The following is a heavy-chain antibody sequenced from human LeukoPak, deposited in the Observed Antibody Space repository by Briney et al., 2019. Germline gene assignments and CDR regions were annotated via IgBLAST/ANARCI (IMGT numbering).Heavy chain of an antibody. CDR1: GFTFSSYA. D-gene: IGHD3-10*01. Sequence: TGGSLRLSCAASGFTFSSYAMSWVRQAPGKGLEWVSAISGSGGSTYYADSVKGRFTISRDNSKNTLYLQMNSLRAEDTAVYYCAKRPYYYGSGSDWFDPWGQGTLVTVSS. V-gene: IGHV3-23*01. CDR2: ISGSGGST. J-gene: IGHJ5*02. CDR3: AKRPYYYGSGSDWFDP.